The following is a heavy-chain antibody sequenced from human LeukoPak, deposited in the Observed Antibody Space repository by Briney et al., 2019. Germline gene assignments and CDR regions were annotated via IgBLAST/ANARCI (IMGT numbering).Heavy chain of an antibody. J-gene: IGHJ6*03. D-gene: IGHD3-10*01. CDR1: GYTFTGYY. V-gene: IGHV1-2*02. Sequence: ASVKVTCKASGYTFTGYYIHWVRQAPGQGLEWMGWIKPSSGGTNYAQNFQGRVTMTRDTSINTAYMELSWLRSDDTAVYYCARDLMVRGPMDVWGKGTTVTVSS. CDR2: IKPSSGGT. CDR3: ARDLMVRGPMDV.